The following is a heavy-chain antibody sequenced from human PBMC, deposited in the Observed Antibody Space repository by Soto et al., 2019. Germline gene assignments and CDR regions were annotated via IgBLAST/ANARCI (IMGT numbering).Heavy chain of an antibody. Sequence: PSETLSLTCTVSGGSISSGDYYWSWIRQPPGKGLEWIGYIYYSGNTYYNPSLKSRVTISVDTSKNQFSLKLNSVTAADTAVYYCVTFYYHSSDYRYFDYWGQGTLVTVSS. J-gene: IGHJ4*02. V-gene: IGHV4-30-4*01. CDR3: VTFYYHSSDYRYFDY. D-gene: IGHD3-22*01. CDR1: GGSISSGDYY. CDR2: IYYSGNT.